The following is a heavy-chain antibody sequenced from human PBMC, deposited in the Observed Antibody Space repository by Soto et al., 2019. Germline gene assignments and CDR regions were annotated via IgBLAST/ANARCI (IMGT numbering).Heavy chain of an antibody. CDR3: VKYTVTEDLGES. CDR2: VSRAGTYT. V-gene: IGHV3-23*01. CDR1: GFTFSSDA. D-gene: IGHD3-16*01. J-gene: IGHJ5*02. Sequence: EVKLLESGGDVVRPGGSLRLSCAASGFTFSSDAMGWVRQAPGKGLEWVAGVSRAGTYTFYADSVRGRFSISRDNSRDTVDLYMNALRGDDTAVYFCVKYTVTEDLGESWGQGTLVSVSS.